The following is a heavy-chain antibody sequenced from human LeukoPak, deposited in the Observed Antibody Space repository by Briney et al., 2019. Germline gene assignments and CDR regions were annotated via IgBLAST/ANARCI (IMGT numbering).Heavy chain of an antibody. D-gene: IGHD3-3*01. CDR2: INHSGSI. Sequence: EPSETLSLTCAVYGGSFSGYYWSWIRQPPGKGLEWIGEINHSGSINYNPSLKSRVTISVDTSKNQFSLKLSSVTAADTAVYYCARWITIFGVVIWRGFDYWGQGTLVTVSS. J-gene: IGHJ4*02. V-gene: IGHV4-34*01. CDR1: GGSFSGYY. CDR3: ARWITIFGVVIWRGFDY.